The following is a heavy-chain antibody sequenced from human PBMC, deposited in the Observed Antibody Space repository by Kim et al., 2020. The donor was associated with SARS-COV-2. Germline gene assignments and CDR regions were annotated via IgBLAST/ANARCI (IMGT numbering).Heavy chain of an antibody. CDR2: FRPSADRT. Sequence: GGSLRLSCVVSGFTFSNYEFNWVRQAPGKGLEWVSFFRPSADRTEYADSVKGRFTISRDNVKNSLFLQMSRLRAEDTAVYYCARVYYDILTGYRYYYMDVWGKGTTVTVSS. CDR1: GFTFSNYE. CDR3: ARVYYDILTGYRYYYMDV. D-gene: IGHD3-9*01. V-gene: IGHV3-48*03. J-gene: IGHJ6*03.